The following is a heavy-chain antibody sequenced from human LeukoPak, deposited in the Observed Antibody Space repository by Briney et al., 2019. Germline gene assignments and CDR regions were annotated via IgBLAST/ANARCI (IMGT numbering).Heavy chain of an antibody. Sequence: ASVKVSCKASGGTFSSYAISWVRQAPGQGLEWMGGIIPIFGTANYAQKFQGRVTITADESTSTAYMELSSLRSEDTAVYYCARDQGRGKYQLLSYYYYYYMDVWGKGTTVTISS. CDR3: ARDQGRGKYQLLSYYYYYYMDV. V-gene: IGHV1-69*13. J-gene: IGHJ6*03. CDR2: IIPIFGTA. CDR1: GGTFSSYA. D-gene: IGHD2-2*01.